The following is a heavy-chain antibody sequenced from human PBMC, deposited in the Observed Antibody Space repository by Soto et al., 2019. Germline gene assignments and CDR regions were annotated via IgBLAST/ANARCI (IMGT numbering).Heavy chain of an antibody. CDR1: GCSISSYY. V-gene: IGHV4-59*01. Sequence: SETLSLTCTFSGCSISSYYWSWIRQPPGKGLEWIGYIYYSGSTNYNPSLKSRVTISVDTSKNQFSLKLSSVTAADTAVYYCARSGIAAAGHNWFDPWGQGTLVTVSS. J-gene: IGHJ5*02. CDR3: ARSGIAAAGHNWFDP. CDR2: IYYSGST. D-gene: IGHD6-13*01.